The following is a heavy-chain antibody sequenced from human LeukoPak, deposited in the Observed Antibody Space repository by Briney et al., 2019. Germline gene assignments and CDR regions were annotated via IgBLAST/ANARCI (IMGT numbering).Heavy chain of an antibody. V-gene: IGHV3-21*01. J-gene: IGHJ6*02. D-gene: IGHD6-6*01. Sequence: GGSLRLSCAASGFTFSSYSMNWVRQAPGKGLEWVSSISSSSSYIYYADSVKGRFTISRDNAKNSLYLQMNSLRAEDTAVYYCARGQPYSSSSFSGMDVWGQGTTVTVSS. CDR3: ARGQPYSSSSFSGMDV. CDR1: GFTFSSYS. CDR2: ISSSSSYI.